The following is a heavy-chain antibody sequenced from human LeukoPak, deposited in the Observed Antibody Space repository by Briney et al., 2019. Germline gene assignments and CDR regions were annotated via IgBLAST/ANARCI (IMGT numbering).Heavy chain of an antibody. D-gene: IGHD1-14*01. CDR2: IKPNGGGT. J-gene: IGHJ4*02. CDR1: GYTFTDYY. V-gene: IGHV1-2*02. CDR3: AGGITGGDY. Sequence: ASVKVSCKASGYTFTDYYIHWVRQAPGQGLEWMGWIKPNGGGTNYAQKFQGRVTVTRDTSINTAYMELSSLRSDDTALYYCAGGITGGDYWGQGTLVTVSS.